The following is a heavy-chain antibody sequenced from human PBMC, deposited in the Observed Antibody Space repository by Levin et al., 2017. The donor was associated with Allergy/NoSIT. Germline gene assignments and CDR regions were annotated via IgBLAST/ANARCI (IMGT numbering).Heavy chain of an antibody. V-gene: IGHV3-30*04. Sequence: GGSLRLSCAASGFTFSSYAMHWVRQAPGKGLEWVAVISYDGSNKYYADSVKGRFTISRDNSKNTLYLQMNSLRAEDTAVYYCARVEELVPRGMDVWGQGTTVTVSS. CDR1: GFTFSSYA. D-gene: IGHD6-13*01. CDR3: ARVEELVPRGMDV. J-gene: IGHJ6*02. CDR2: ISYDGSNK.